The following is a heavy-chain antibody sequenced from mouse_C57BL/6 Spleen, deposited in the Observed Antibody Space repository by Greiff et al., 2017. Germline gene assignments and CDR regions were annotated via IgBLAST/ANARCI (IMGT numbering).Heavy chain of an antibody. Sequence: EVKLVESGEGLVKPGGSLKLSCAASGFTFSSYAMSWVRQTPEKRLEWVAYISSGGDYIYYADTVKGRFTISRDNARNTLYLQMSSLKSEDTAMYYCTREGIITTSPWYFDVWGTGTTVTVSS. J-gene: IGHJ1*03. CDR2: ISSGGDYI. V-gene: IGHV5-9-1*02. D-gene: IGHD1-1*01. CDR1: GFTFSSYA. CDR3: TREGIITTSPWYFDV.